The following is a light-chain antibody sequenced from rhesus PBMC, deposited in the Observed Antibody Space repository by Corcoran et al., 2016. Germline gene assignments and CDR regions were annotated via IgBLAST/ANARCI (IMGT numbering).Light chain of an antibody. CDR1: QGITND. J-gene: IGKJ2*01. CDR3: QHYYSTPYS. V-gene: IGKV1-25*01. CDR2: EAS. Sequence: DIQMTQSPSSLSASVGDRVTITCRVSQGITNDLAWYQQKPGETPKLLIYEASSLQSGIPSRFSGSGSGTDFPLTISSLQSEDVATYYCQHYYSTPYSFGQGTKVEIK.